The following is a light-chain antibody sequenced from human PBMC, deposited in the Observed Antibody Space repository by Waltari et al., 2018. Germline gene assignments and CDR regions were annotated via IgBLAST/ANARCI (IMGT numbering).Light chain of an antibody. V-gene: IGLV3-25*03. CDR1: ALGKKY. Sequence: SFELTQPPSVSVSPGQTARIPCSGDALGKKYAYWYQQRPGQAPVVGIYKDRERPSGIPERCSGSGSGTTVTLTIDGVQAEDEADYYCQSADSSASYVVFGGGTKLTVL. CDR3: QSADSSASYVV. CDR2: KDR. J-gene: IGLJ2*01.